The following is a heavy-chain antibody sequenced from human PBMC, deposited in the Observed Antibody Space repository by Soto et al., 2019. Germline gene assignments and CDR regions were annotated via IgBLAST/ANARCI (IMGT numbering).Heavy chain of an antibody. CDR2: IYSGGNP. CDR3: ARGPNSGW. J-gene: IGHJ4*02. Sequence: EERLVQSGGGLVQPGGSLRLSCAASGFSVGGNYMSWVRQAPGKGLELVSLIYSGGNPFYADSMKGRVTLSRDNSNNMLYLQMDSLRAVDTAVYYCARGPNSGWWGQGTVVIVSS. D-gene: IGHD2-21*01. V-gene: IGHV3-53*01. CDR1: GFSVGGNY.